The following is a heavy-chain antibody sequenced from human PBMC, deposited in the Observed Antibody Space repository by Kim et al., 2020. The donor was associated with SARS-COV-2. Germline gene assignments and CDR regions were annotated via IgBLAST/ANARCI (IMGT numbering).Heavy chain of an antibody. D-gene: IGHD6-19*01. J-gene: IGHJ4*02. CDR1: GYSFSTYW. CDR2: IDPHDSET. V-gene: IGHV5-51*01. Sequence: GESLKISCEASGYSFSTYWIGWLRLMPGKGLEWVAIIDPHDSETKYSPSFQGQVTVSVDTSVNTAHLQWSSLKASETATYYCVRRDNNVWYPFDYWGQGTLVTVSS. CDR3: VRRDNNVWYPFDY.